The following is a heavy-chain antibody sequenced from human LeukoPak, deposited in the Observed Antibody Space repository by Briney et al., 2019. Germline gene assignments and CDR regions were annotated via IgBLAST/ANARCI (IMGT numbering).Heavy chain of an antibody. D-gene: IGHD2-2*01. CDR2: IYHSGST. V-gene: IGHV4-4*02. CDR1: GGSGGSISGSNF. Sequence: SGTLSLTCAVSGGSGGSISGSNFWSWVRQPPGKGLEWIGEIYHSGSTNYNPSLKSRVTISVDKSKNQFSLKLNSVTAADTAVYYCARAGQGYCSSASCFLSLDYWGQGTLVTVSS. CDR3: ARAGQGYCSSASCFLSLDY. J-gene: IGHJ4*02.